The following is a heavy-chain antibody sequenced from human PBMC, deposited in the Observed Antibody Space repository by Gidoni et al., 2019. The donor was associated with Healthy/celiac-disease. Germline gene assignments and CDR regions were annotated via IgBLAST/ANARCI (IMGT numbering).Heavy chain of an antibody. J-gene: IGHJ4*02. D-gene: IGHD6-13*01. V-gene: IGHV3-9*01. Sequence: EVQLVESGGGLVQPGRSLSLSCAASGFTFDDYAMHWVRQAPGKGLEWVSGISWNSGSIGYADSVKGRFTISRDNAKNSLYLQMNSLRAEDTALYYCAKDIMAALAAAGIDYWGQGTLVTVSS. CDR2: ISWNSGSI. CDR3: AKDIMAALAAAGIDY. CDR1: GFTFDDYA.